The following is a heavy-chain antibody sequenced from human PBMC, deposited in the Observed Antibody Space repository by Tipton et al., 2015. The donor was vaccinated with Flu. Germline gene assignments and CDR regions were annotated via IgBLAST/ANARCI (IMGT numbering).Heavy chain of an antibody. V-gene: IGHV3-48*03. Sequence: SLRISCAASGFTFSSYEMNWVRQAPGKGLKWVSYISSSASTTYYTDSVKGRFTISRDNAKNSLYLQMNSLRADDTAVYYCARERGSGSYGGARNYYGMDVWGQGTPVPVSS. D-gene: IGHD3-10*01. CDR3: ARERGSGSYGGARNYYGMDV. CDR2: ISSSASTT. CDR1: GFTFSSYE. J-gene: IGHJ6*02.